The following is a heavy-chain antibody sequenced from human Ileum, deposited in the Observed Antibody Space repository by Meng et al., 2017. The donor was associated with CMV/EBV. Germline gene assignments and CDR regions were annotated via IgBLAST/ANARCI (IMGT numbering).Heavy chain of an antibody. D-gene: IGHD3-10*01. V-gene: IGHV4-34*01. CDR1: GGSFSPYY. CDR2: IDYTGST. CDR3: ARGGGTPIRGVLPFDF. Sequence: QVQLQQWGAGLLRPSEPLSLTCAVYGGSFSPYYWSWIRQSPGKGLEWIAEIDYTGSTNYNPSLRSRVTISIDTSSSHFSLNLTSATAADTAVYYCARGGGTPIRGVLPFDFWGQGTLVTVSS. J-gene: IGHJ4*02.